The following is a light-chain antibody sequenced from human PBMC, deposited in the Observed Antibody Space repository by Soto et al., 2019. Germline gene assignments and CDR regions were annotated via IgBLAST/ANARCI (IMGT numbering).Light chain of an antibody. CDR2: DAS. CDR1: QSIDRW. CDR3: QQYHDYPWT. Sequence: IPITHPPTTLSASVGDRVTITCRASQSIDRWLAWYQQKPGEAPTLLIYDASSLESGVPARFSGGGSETEFTLTISSLEPDDVATYYCQQYHDYPWTFGQGTKVDI. J-gene: IGKJ1*01. V-gene: IGKV1-5*01.